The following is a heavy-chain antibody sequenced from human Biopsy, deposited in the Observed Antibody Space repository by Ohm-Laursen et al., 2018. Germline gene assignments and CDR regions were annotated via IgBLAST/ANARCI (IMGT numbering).Heavy chain of an antibody. V-gene: IGHV1-2*02. CDR1: GYTFTGYH. Sequence: ATVKISCKASGYTFTGYHVHWVRQAPGQGLGWMGWINAKTGDTNYAQKFQGRVTMTRDTSISTAYVDLSSLRSDDTAVYYCTRGGYYYDSLAYYYWFDPWGQGTLVTVSS. D-gene: IGHD3-22*01. J-gene: IGHJ5*02. CDR2: INAKTGDT. CDR3: TRGGYYYDSLAYYYWFDP.